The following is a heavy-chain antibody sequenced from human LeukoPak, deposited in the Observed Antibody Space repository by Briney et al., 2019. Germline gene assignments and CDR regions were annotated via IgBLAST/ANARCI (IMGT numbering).Heavy chain of an antibody. Sequence: SETLSLTCSVSNASLISSSYYWGWLRQPPGTGLEWIGSIYYRGRTYYNPSLKSRVTISVDTSKNQFSLKLSSVTAADTAVYYCARVVTVGAQDYWGQGTLVTVSS. D-gene: IGHD1-26*01. CDR3: ARVVTVGAQDY. J-gene: IGHJ4*02. V-gene: IGHV4-39*07. CDR2: IYYRGRT. CDR1: NASLISSSYY.